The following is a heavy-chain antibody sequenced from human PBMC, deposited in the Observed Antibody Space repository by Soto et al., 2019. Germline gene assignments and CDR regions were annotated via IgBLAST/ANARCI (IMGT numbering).Heavy chain of an antibody. CDR2: ISSSGGST. V-gene: IGHV3-23*01. J-gene: IGHJ3*02. Sequence: GGSLRLSCAASGFTFSSYAMSWVRQAPGKGLEWVSAISSSGGSTYYADSVKGRFTISRDNSKNTLYLQMNSLRAEDTAVYYCAKYYEKDDAFDIWGQGTMVTVSS. CDR3: AKYYEKDDAFDI. CDR1: GFTFSSYA. D-gene: IGHD3-16*01.